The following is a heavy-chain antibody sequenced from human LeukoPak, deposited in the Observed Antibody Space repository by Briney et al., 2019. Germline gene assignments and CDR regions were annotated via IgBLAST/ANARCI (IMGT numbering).Heavy chain of an antibody. D-gene: IGHD3-22*01. Sequence: PGGSLRLSCAASGFTFSSYAMSWVRHAPGEGLEWVSAISDSGGTTYYADSVKGRFTISRDNAKNSLYLQMNSLRAEDTAVYYCASDPDSSGYYGFDYWGQGTLVTVSS. CDR2: ISDSGGTT. CDR1: GFTFSSYA. J-gene: IGHJ4*02. V-gene: IGHV3-23*01. CDR3: ASDPDSSGYYGFDY.